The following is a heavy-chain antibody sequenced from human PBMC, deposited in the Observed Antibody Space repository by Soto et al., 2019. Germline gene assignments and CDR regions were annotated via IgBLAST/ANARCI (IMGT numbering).Heavy chain of an antibody. CDR1: GYTFTSYY. J-gene: IGHJ4*02. V-gene: IGHV1-46*03. D-gene: IGHD3-10*01. Sequence: ASVKVSCKASGYTFTSYYMHWVRQAPGQGLEWVGIINPSGGSTSFAQKFQGRVTMTRDTSTSTVYMELSSLRSEDTAVYYCASLAMVRGVIQTDYWGQGTLVTVSS. CDR3: ASLAMVRGVIQTDY. CDR2: INPSGGST.